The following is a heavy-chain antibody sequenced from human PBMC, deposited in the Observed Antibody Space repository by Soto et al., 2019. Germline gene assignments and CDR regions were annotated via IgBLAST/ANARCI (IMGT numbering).Heavy chain of an antibody. CDR2: ISYDGSNK. D-gene: IGHD6-19*01. J-gene: IGHJ4*02. Sequence: PGGSLRLSCAASGFTFRSYGMHWVRQAPGKGLEWVAVISYDGSNKYYADSVKGRFTISRDNSKNTLYLQMNSLRAEDTAVYYCAKEVQMKGVAGHAFDYWGQGTLVTVSS. V-gene: IGHV3-30*18. CDR1: GFTFRSYG. CDR3: AKEVQMKGVAGHAFDY.